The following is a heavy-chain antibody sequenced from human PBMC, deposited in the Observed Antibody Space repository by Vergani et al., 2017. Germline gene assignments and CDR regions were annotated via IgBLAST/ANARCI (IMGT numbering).Heavy chain of an antibody. CDR1: FDSIRNLY. V-gene: IGHV4-59*11. CDR2: IHYSENT. J-gene: IGHJ5*02. CDR3: ERVADFYGLGSRLLDL. D-gene: IGHD3-10*01. Sequence: QVQLQESGPGLVKSSETLSLTCSVSFDSIRNLYCNWIRQPPGKGLEWIGSIHYSENTNYNPSLKTRVTISVDTSKNLFSLTLTSVTAADTAVYYCERVADFYGLGSRLLDLWGQGILVTVSS.